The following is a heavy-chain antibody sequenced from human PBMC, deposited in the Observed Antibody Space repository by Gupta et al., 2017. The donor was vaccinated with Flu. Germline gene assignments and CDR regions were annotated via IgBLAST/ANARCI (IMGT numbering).Heavy chain of an antibody. CDR2: INESGFS. J-gene: IGHJ5*01. CDR1: GGSLSGHF. CDR3: ARKGRGVLVELDS. Sequence: QVQLQQWGAGMLKPSETLFLTCGVHGGSLSGHFWNWIRQPPGKGLEWLGEINESGFSNYSPSLKSRITLSVETSKNQFFLNLTSVTAADTAIYYCARKGRGVLVELDSWGQGALVTVSS. V-gene: IGHV4-34*01. D-gene: IGHD3-16*02.